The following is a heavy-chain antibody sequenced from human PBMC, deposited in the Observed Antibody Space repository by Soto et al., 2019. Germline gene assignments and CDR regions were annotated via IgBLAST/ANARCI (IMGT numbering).Heavy chain of an antibody. CDR2: IYWDDDK. V-gene: IGHV2-5*02. CDR1: GFSLSTRGVG. Sequence: QITLKESGPTLVKPTQTLTLTCTFSGFSLSTRGVGVGWIRQPPGKALEWLAVIYWDDDKRYSPSLQSRLTITKDTCKNQVVLTMTNMDPVDTATYYCARKNYGDYPTDYWGQGTLVTVSS. CDR3: ARKNYGDYPTDY. J-gene: IGHJ4*02. D-gene: IGHD4-17*01.